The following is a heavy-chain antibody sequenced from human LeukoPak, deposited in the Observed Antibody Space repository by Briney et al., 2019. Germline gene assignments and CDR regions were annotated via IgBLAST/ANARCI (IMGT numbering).Heavy chain of an antibody. J-gene: IGHJ4*02. Sequence: PSETLSLTRAVYGGSFSGYYWSWIRQPPGKGLEWIGEINHSGSTNYNPSLKSRVTISVDTSKNQFSLKLSSVTAADTAVYYCASGIVGATDYWGQGTLVTVSS. D-gene: IGHD1-26*01. CDR3: ASGIVGATDY. CDR2: INHSGST. V-gene: IGHV4-34*01. CDR1: GGSFSGYY.